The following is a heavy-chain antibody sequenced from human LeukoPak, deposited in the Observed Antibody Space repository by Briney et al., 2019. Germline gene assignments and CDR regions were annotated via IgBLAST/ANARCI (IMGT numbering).Heavy chain of an antibody. V-gene: IGHV3-21*01. CDR1: GFTFSSYT. CDR3: ARDSYYDSSGYYYGFGAFDI. Sequence: GGSLRLSCAASGFTFSSYTMNWVRQAPGKGLEWVSSVSSWSSYIYYADVVKGRFTISRDNANNSLHLQMNSLRAEDTAVYYCARDSYYDSSGYYYGFGAFDIWGQGTMVTVSS. D-gene: IGHD3-22*01. J-gene: IGHJ3*02. CDR2: VSSWSSYI.